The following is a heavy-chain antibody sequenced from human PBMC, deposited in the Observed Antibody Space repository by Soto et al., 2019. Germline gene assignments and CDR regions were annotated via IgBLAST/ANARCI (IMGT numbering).Heavy chain of an antibody. Sequence: QLQLQESGSGLVKPSETLSLTCTVSGGSISSSSYYWGWIRQPPGKGLEWIGSIYYSGSTYYNPSLKSRVTISVDTSKNQFSLKLSSVTAADTAVYYCARGPGIAAAVVRWGQGTLVTVSS. D-gene: IGHD6-13*01. CDR3: ARGPGIAAAVVR. V-gene: IGHV4-39*01. J-gene: IGHJ4*02. CDR1: GGSISSSSYY. CDR2: IYYSGST.